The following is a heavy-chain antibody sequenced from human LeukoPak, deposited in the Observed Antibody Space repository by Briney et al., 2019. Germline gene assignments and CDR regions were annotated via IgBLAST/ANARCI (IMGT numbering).Heavy chain of an antibody. CDR2: IIPIFGTA. CDR1: GGTFSSYA. J-gene: IGHJ4*02. CDR3: ARGGGSGWYAGVDY. Sequence: ASVKVSCKASGGTFSSYAISWVRQAPGQGLEWMGGIIPIFGTANYAQKFQGRVTITADESTSTAYMELSSLRSEDTAVYYCARGGGSGWYAGVDYWGQGTLVTVSS. V-gene: IGHV1-69*01. D-gene: IGHD6-19*01.